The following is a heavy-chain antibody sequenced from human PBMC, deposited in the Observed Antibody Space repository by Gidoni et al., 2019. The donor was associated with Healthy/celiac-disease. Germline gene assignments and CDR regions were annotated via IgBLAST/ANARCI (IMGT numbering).Heavy chain of an antibody. CDR3: ARDHPHCSSTSCYDYYYYGMDV. V-gene: IGHV3-30-3*01. D-gene: IGHD2-2*01. Sequence: QVQLVESGCGVVQPGMSLRLSCAASGFTFSTYAMPWVRQAPGKGLEWVAVISYDGSNKYYADSVKGRFTISRDNSKNTLYLQMNSLRAEDTAVYYCARDHPHCSSTSCYDYYYYGMDVWGQGTTVTVSS. CDR2: ISYDGSNK. CDR1: GFTFSTYA. J-gene: IGHJ6*02.